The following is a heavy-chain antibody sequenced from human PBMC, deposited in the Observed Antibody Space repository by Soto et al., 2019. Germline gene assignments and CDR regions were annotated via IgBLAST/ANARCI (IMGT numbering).Heavy chain of an antibody. CDR1: GFTFSSYG. Sequence: ESGGGVVQPGRSLRLSCAASGFTFSSYGMHWVRQAPGKGLEWVAVISYDGSNKYYADSVKGRFTISRDNSKNTLYLQMNSLRAEDTAVYYCAKGLKSGNGLYYFDYWGQGTLVTVSS. V-gene: IGHV3-30*18. CDR2: ISYDGSNK. J-gene: IGHJ4*02. CDR3: AKGLKSGNGLYYFDY. D-gene: IGHD3-3*01.